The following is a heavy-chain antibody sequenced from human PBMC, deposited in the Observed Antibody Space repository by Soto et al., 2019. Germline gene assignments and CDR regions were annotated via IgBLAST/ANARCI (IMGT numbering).Heavy chain of an antibody. J-gene: IGHJ5*02. CDR2: IYYSGST. V-gene: IGHV4-61*01. Sequence: SETLSLTCTVSGGSITSDNYYWTWIRQPPGKGLEWIGYIYYSGSTNYNPSLKSRVTISVDTSKNQFSLKLSSVTAADTAVYYCARQQWLVHSWFDPWGQGTLVTVSS. CDR1: GGSITSDNYY. CDR3: ARQQWLVHSWFDP. D-gene: IGHD6-19*01.